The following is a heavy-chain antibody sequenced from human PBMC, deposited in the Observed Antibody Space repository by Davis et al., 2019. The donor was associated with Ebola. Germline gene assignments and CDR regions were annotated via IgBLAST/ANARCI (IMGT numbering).Heavy chain of an antibody. CDR2: ISGSSSYI. CDR1: GFTFSSYS. J-gene: IGHJ4*02. CDR3: ASAVAATDY. V-gene: IGHV3-21*01. Sequence: GESLKISCAASGFTFSSYSMNWVRQAPGKGLEWVSSISGSSSYINYADSVKGRFTISRDNAKNSLYLQMNSLSAEDTAVYYCASAVAATDYWGQGTLVTVSS. D-gene: IGHD6-25*01.